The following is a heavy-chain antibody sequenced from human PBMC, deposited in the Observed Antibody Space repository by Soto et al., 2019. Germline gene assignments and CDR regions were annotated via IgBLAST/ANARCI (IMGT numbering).Heavy chain of an antibody. J-gene: IGHJ3*01. Sequence: SETLSLTCTVSGGSISSGYWSWIRQPPGKGLEWIGYIDYSGSTNYNPSLKSRVTISVDTSKNQFSLKLSSVTAADTAVYYCARVRRYSSRPDAFDVWGQGTMVTVSS. CDR3: ARVRRYSSRPDAFDV. V-gene: IGHV4-59*01. D-gene: IGHD6-13*01. CDR1: GGSISSGY. CDR2: IDYSGST.